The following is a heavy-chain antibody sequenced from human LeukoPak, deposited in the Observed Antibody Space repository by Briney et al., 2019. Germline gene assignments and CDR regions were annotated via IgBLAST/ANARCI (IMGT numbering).Heavy chain of an antibody. Sequence: PGGSLRLSCAASGFTFSSYGMHWVRQAPGKGLEWVAFIRYDGSNKYYADSVKGRFTISRDNSKNTLYLQMNSLRAEDTAVYYCAREVWEYSLGNWFDPWGQGTLVTVSS. D-gene: IGHD5-18*01. J-gene: IGHJ5*02. CDR3: AREVWEYSLGNWFDP. CDR1: GFTFSSYG. CDR2: IRYDGSNK. V-gene: IGHV3-30*02.